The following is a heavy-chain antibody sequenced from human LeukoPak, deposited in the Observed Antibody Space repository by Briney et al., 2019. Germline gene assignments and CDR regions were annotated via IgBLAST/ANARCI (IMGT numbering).Heavy chain of an antibody. CDR3: ARQTPDQYGMDV. V-gene: IGHV5-51*01. Sequence: GESLKISCKASGYSFTSYWIGWVRQMPGKGLKWMGIMHPGDSNTRYSPSFQGQVTISAEKSINTAYLQWGSLKASDTAIYYCARQTPDQYGMDVWGQGTTVTVSS. J-gene: IGHJ6*02. CDR1: GYSFTSYW. D-gene: IGHD1-14*01. CDR2: MHPGDSNT.